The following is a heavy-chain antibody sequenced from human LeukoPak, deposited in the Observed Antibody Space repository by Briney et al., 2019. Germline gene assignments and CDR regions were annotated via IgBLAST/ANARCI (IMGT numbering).Heavy chain of an antibody. CDR3: ARGPLVSRPQGAFDI. CDR1: GYSFTSYW. CDR2: IYPGDSDT. V-gene: IGHV5-51*01. Sequence: GESLKISCKGSGYSFTSYWIGWVRQMPGKGLEWMGIIYPGDSDTRYSPSFQGQGTISADKSISTAYLQWSSLKASDTAMYYCARGPLVSRPQGAFDIWGQGTMVTVSS. D-gene: IGHD6-6*01. J-gene: IGHJ3*02.